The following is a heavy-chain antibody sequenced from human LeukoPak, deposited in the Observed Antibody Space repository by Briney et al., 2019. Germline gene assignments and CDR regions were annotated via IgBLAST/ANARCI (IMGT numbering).Heavy chain of an antibody. J-gene: IGHJ4*02. CDR3: ARERVLRV. V-gene: IGHV3-11*05. CDR2: ISSSSSYT. D-gene: IGHD3-16*01. Sequence: GGSLRLSCAASGFTFSDYYMTWIRQALGKGLEWVSYISSSSSYTNYAASVRGRFTVSRDNAKNSLYLQMNSLRAEDTAVYYCARERVLRVWGQGTLVTVSS. CDR1: GFTFSDYY.